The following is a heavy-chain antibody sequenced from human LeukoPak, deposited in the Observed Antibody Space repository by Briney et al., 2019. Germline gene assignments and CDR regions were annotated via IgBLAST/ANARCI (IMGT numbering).Heavy chain of an antibody. Sequence: GGSLRLSCAASGFTFSSYAMNWVRQTPGKGLEWVSTISDSGGSTYCADSVKGRFTISRDNSKNALYLQMNSLRAEDTAVYYCAEGRPFDYWGQGTLVTVSS. CDR2: ISDSGGST. V-gene: IGHV3-23*01. CDR3: AEGRPFDY. CDR1: GFTFSSYA. J-gene: IGHJ4*02.